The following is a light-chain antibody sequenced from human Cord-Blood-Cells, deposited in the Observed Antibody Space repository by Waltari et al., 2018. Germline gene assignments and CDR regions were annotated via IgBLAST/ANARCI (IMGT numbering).Light chain of an antibody. Sequence: QSVLTQPPSASGTPGQRVTISCSGSSPNIRSNTVKWYQQLTGTAPELLIYSNTQRPAGVRDRFSGSKSGPSASLAIIGLQSEDEADYYCAAWDDSLNGWVFGGGTKLTGL. CDR1: SPNIRSNT. CDR2: SNT. J-gene: IGLJ3*02. V-gene: IGLV1-44*01. CDR3: AAWDDSLNGWV.